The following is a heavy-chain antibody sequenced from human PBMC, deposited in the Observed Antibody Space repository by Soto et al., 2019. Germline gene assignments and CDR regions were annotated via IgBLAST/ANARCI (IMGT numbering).Heavy chain of an antibody. Sequence: KVSCKASGYTFTGYYMHWVRQAPGQGLEWMGWINPNSGGTNYAQKFQGWVTMTRDTSISTAYMELSRLRSDDTAVYYCARGVVGATTPYFDYWGQGTLVTVSS. D-gene: IGHD1-26*01. CDR2: INPNSGGT. CDR1: GYTFTGYY. CDR3: ARGVVGATTPYFDY. J-gene: IGHJ4*02. V-gene: IGHV1-2*04.